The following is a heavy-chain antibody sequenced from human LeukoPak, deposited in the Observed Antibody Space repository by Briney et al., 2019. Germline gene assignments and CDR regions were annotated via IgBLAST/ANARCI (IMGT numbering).Heavy chain of an antibody. V-gene: IGHV1-69*05. D-gene: IGHD1-26*01. Sequence: GSSVKVSCKASGGTFSSYAISWVRQAPGQGLEWMGGIIPIFGTANCAQKFQGRVTITTDEPTSTAYMELSSLRSEDTAVYYCARGDGSYLLNPHFDYWGQGTLVTVSS. J-gene: IGHJ4*02. CDR1: GGTFSSYA. CDR2: IIPIFGTA. CDR3: ARGDGSYLLNPHFDY.